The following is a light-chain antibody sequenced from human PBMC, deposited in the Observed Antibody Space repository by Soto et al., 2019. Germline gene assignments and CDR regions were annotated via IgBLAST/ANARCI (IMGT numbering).Light chain of an antibody. J-gene: IGKJ1*01. CDR2: AAS. CDR3: LQDYTYPRT. CDR1: HDIRSD. Sequence: ATQMTQSPSSLSASVGDRVTITCRASHDIRSDLAWYQKKSGKAPKLLSYAASSLQSGVPSRFSGSGSGSYFTLTISSLQPEDFATYYCLQDYTYPRTFGQGTSVEI. V-gene: IGKV1-6*01.